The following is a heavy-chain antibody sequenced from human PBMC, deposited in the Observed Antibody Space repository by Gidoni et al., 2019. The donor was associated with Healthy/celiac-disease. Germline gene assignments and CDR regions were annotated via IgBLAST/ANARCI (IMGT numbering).Heavy chain of an antibody. CDR3: ARVTALVYYYGMDV. V-gene: IGHV4-30-4*01. CDR1: GGSIRSGDYY. CDR2: IYDSGST. J-gene: IGHJ6*02. D-gene: IGHD5-18*01. Sequence: QVQLQESGPGLVKPSQTLSLTCPVSGGSIRSGDYYWSWIRQPPGKGLEWIGYIYDSGSTYYNPSLKSRVTISVDTSKNQFSLKLSSVTAADTAVYYCARVTALVYYYGMDVWGQGTTVTVSS.